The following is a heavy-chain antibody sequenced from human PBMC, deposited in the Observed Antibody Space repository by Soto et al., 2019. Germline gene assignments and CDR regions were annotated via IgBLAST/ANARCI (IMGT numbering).Heavy chain of an antibody. CDR1: GFTFSNYA. CDR3: AKDGRYYASGNFDN. J-gene: IGHJ4*02. V-gene: IGHV3-23*01. D-gene: IGHD3-3*01. Sequence: ESGGGLVHPGGSLRLSCAASGFTFSNYAMGWVRQAPGKGLEWVSGISGRGEGTDYADSVKGRFTISREYSKITLHLQMNSLRADNTALYYCAKDGRYYASGNFDNWGPGTQVTVSS. CDR2: ISGRGEGT.